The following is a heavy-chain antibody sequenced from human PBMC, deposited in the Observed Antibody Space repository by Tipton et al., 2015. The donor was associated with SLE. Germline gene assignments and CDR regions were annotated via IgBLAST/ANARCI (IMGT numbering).Heavy chain of an antibody. V-gene: IGHV3-64*02. J-gene: IGHJ2*01. D-gene: IGHD3-3*01. CDR3: ARTNSDFWGGYPQGYFDL. CDR2: ISTNGVNT. CDR1: GLPLSHYA. Sequence: SGLPLSHYAVHWVRQAPGKGLEYVSAISTNGVNTFYADSVRGRFTISRDNSKNTVFLQMGSLSADDMAVYYCARTNSDFWGGYPQGYFDLWGRGTLVTVSS.